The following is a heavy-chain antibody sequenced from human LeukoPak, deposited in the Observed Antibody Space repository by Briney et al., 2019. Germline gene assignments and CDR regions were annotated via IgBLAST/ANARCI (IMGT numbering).Heavy chain of an antibody. CDR1: GYTFTGYY. Sequence: ASVKVSCKASGYTFTGYYMHWVRQAPGQGLEWMGWINPNSGGTNYAQKFQGRVTMTRDTSISTAYMELSRLRSDDTAVYYCARDIRLYSYGSPGGYWGQGTLVTVSS. J-gene: IGHJ4*02. D-gene: IGHD5-18*01. V-gene: IGHV1-2*02. CDR2: INPNSGGT. CDR3: ARDIRLYSYGSPGGY.